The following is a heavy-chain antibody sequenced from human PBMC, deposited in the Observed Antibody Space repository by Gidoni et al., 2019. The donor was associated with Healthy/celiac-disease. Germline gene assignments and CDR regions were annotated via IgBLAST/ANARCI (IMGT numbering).Heavy chain of an antibody. CDR1: GYTFTSYD. CDR3: ARGRGAVGPYYYCYGMDV. J-gene: IGHJ6*02. D-gene: IGHD4-17*01. V-gene: IGHV1-8*01. Sequence: QVQLVQSGAAGKKPGASVKVSCKASGYTFTSYDINWVRRATGQGLEWLGWMNPTSGNTGYAQKFQCRVTMTRNTSISTAYMELSSLRSEDTAVYYCARGRGAVGPYYYCYGMDVWGQGTTVTVSS. CDR2: MNPTSGNT.